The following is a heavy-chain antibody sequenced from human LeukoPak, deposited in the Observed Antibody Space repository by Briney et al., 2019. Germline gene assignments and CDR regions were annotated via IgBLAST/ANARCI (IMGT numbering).Heavy chain of an antibody. V-gene: IGHV4-30-4*08. CDR2: IYDSGST. J-gene: IGHJ3*02. D-gene: IGHD2-15*01. CDR1: GGSIRSSYYY. Sequence: PSETLSLTCTVSGGSIRSSYYYWGWIRQPPGKGLEWIGYIYDSGSTYYNPSLKSRITISVDTSENRFSLKLSSVTATDTAVYYCARDCSGGSCYGAFDIWGQGTMVTVSS. CDR3: ARDCSGGSCYGAFDI.